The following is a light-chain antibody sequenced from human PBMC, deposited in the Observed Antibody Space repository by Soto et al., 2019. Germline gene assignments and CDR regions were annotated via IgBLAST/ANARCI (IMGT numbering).Light chain of an antibody. CDR2: DVS. CDR1: SSDVGGYNY. Sequence: QPVLTQPASVSGSPGQSITISCTGTSSDVGGYNYVSWYQQHPGKAPKLMILDVSSRPSGVSNRFSGSKSGNTASLTISGLQAEDEAHYFCSSYTSSSTYWVFGGGTKVTVL. V-gene: IGLV2-14*01. CDR3: SSYTSSSTYWV. J-gene: IGLJ3*02.